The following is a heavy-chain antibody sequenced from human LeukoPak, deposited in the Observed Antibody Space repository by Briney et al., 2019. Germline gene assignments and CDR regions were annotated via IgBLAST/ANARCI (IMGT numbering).Heavy chain of an antibody. V-gene: IGHV4-34*01. D-gene: IGHD1-26*01. J-gene: IGHJ4*02. CDR3: ARGTVGATHLDY. CDR2: INHSGST. Sequence: SETLSLTCAVYGGSFSGYYWSWIRQPPGKGLEWIGEINHSGSTNYNPSLKSRVTISVDTSKNQSSLKLSSVTAADTAVYYCARGTVGATHLDYWGQGTLVTVSS. CDR1: GGSFSGYY.